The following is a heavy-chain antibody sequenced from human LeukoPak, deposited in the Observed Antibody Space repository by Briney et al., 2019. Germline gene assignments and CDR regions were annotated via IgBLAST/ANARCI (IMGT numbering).Heavy chain of an antibody. CDR1: GDSVSSAA. J-gene: IGHJ4*02. D-gene: IGHD2-2*01. CDR3: ARGGRGYCTSSSCYFDY. CDR2: TYYRSKWYN. V-gene: IGHV6-1*01. Sequence: SQTLSLTCAISGDSVSSAAWNWIRQSPSRGLELLGRTYYRSKWYNDYAVSVKSRITINPDTSKNQFSLHLNSVTPEDTAVYYCARGGRGYCTSSSCYFDYWGQGTLVTVSS.